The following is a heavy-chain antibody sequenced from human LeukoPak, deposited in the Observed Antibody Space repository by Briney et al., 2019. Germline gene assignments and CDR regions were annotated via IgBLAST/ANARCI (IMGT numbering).Heavy chain of an antibody. CDR1: GGSISSSSYY. D-gene: IGHD3-10*01. Sequence: SETLSLTCAVSGGSISSSSYYWGWIRQPPGKGLEWIGSIFYSGDTYYNASLKSRVTISVDTSKKHFSLKLTSVTSADTAVYYCARRTSGGGLFDYWGQGTLVTVSS. CDR3: ARRTSGGGLFDY. V-gene: IGHV4-39*02. CDR2: IFYSGDT. J-gene: IGHJ4*02.